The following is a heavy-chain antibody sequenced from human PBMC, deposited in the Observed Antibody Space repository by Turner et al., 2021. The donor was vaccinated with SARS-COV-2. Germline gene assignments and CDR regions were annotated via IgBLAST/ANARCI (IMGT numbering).Heavy chain of an antibody. CDR2: SYYRGSN. CDR1: GGSISSSSLY. D-gene: IGHD3-10*01. CDR3: ARLVRRAEYYFDY. Sequence: LQLQESGPVLVKPSETLSRTCTVSGGSISSSSLYWGWIRQPPGRGLEWIGHSYYRGSNYYNPSLKSRVTISVDTSKNQFSLKLSSVTAADTAVYYCARLVRRAEYYFDYWGQGTLVTVSS. V-gene: IGHV4-39*01. J-gene: IGHJ4*02.